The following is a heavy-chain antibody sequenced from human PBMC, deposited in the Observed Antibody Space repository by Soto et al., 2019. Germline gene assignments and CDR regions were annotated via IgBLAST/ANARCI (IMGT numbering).Heavy chain of an antibody. CDR2: INHSGST. CDR1: GGSFSGYY. J-gene: IGHJ4*02. D-gene: IGHD3-10*01. V-gene: IGHV4-34*01. CDR3: ARGNVSFGEPPSY. Sequence: QVQLQQWGAGLLKPSETLSLTCAVYGGSFSGYYWSWIRQPPGKGLEWIGEINHSGSTNYNPSLKSRVTISVDTSKNQFSLKLSSVTAADTAVYYCARGNVSFGEPPSYWGQGTLVTVSS.